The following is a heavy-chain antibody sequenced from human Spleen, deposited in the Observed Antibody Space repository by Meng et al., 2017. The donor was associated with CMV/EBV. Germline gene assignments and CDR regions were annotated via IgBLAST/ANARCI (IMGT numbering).Heavy chain of an antibody. CDR3: ASMSDYYYGMDV. J-gene: IGHJ6*02. CDR2: INSDGSST. CDR1: GFTFSSYW. D-gene: IGHD3-10*02. Sequence: GGSLRLSCAASGFTFSSYWMHWVRQAPGKGLVWVSRINSDGSSTSYADSVKGRFTISRDNAKNTLYLQMNSLRAEDTAVYYCASMSDYYYGMDVWGQGTTVTVSS. V-gene: IGHV3-74*01.